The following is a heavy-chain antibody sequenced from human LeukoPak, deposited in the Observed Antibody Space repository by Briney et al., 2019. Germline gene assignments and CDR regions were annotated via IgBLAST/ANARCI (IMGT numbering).Heavy chain of an antibody. D-gene: IGHD3-10*01. J-gene: IGHJ5*02. CDR2: IYYSGST. CDR1: GGSISSGSYY. Sequence: PSQTLSLTCTVSGGSISSGSYYWSWIRQPPGKGLEWIGYIYYSGSTNYNPSLKSRVTISVDTSKNQFSLKLSSVTAADTAVYYCARRRYMVRGVIITPWFDPWGQGTLVTVSS. CDR3: ARRRYMVRGVIITPWFDP. V-gene: IGHV4-61*01.